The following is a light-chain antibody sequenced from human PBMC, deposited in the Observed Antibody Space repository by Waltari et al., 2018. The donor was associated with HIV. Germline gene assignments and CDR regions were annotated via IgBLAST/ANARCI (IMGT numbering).Light chain of an antibody. Sequence: ELVLTHSPVTLSLSPGERATLSCRASQRVSGYLAWYQPRPGQDPRHLIYDPSTQATGIPARFSGSGSGTDFTLTISSLESEDFAVYFCQQRTNWPPTVSFGGGTRVQIK. V-gene: IGKV3-11*01. J-gene: IGKJ4*01. CDR1: QRVSGY. CDR2: DPS. CDR3: QQRTNWPPTVS.